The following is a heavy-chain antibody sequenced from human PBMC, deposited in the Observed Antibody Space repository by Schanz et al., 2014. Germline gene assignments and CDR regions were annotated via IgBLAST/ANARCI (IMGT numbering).Heavy chain of an antibody. CDR2: LSGSGGST. V-gene: IGHV3-23*04. CDR3: AKQIHYDILTGTRN. CDR1: GFTFSSYA. J-gene: IGHJ4*02. Sequence: EVQLAESGGGLVQPGGSLRLSCAVSGFTFSSYAMSWVRQAPGKGLEWVAALSGSGGSTYYADSVKGRFTISRDNSKNTLYLQMNSLRAEDTAVYYCAKQIHYDILTGTRNWGQGTLVTVSS. D-gene: IGHD3-9*01.